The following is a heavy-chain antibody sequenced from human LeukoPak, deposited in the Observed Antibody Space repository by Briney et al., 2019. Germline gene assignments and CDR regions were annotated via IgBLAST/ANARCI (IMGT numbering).Heavy chain of an antibody. J-gene: IGHJ5*02. V-gene: IGHV3-21*04. CDR2: ISSSSSYI. Sequence: GGSLRLSCAASGFSFNRYSMNWVRQAPGKGLEWVSSISSSSSYIYYSDSVKGRFTISRDNSKNTLYLQMNSLRAEDTAVYYCARHDWLDPWGRGTLVTVSS. CDR3: ARHDWLDP. CDR1: GFSFNRYS.